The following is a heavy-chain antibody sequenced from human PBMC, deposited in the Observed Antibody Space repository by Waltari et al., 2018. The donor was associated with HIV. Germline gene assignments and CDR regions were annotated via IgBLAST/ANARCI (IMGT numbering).Heavy chain of an antibody. J-gene: IGHJ6*02. V-gene: IGHV3-33*01. CDR1: GITFSSYG. CDR3: ARDPWDIAADLYYYYGMDV. CDR2: IWYDGGNK. Sequence: QEQLVESGGGVVQPGRSLRLSCAASGITFSSYGMHWVRQAPGKGLGWVAVIWYDGGNKYYADSVKGRFTISRDNSKNTLYLQMNSLRAEDTAVYYCARDPWDIAADLYYYYGMDVWGQGTTVTVSS. D-gene: IGHD6-13*01.